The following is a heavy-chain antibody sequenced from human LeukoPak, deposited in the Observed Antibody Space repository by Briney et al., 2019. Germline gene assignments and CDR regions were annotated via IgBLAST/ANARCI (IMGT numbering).Heavy chain of an antibody. CDR3: ARDARKGQLLLARFDY. D-gene: IGHD2-2*01. Sequence: GASVKVSCKASGGTFSSYAISWVRQAPGQGLEWMGGIIPIFGTANYAQKFQGRVTITTDESTSTAYMELSSLRSEDTAVYYCARDARKGQLLLARFDYWGQGTLVTVSS. CDR1: GGTFSSYA. J-gene: IGHJ4*02. V-gene: IGHV1-69*05. CDR2: IIPIFGTA.